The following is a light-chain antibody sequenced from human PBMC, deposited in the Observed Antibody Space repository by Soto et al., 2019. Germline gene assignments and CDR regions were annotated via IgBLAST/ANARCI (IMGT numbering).Light chain of an antibody. J-gene: IGKJ5*01. CDR1: HNINNY. Sequence: EIQMTQSPSAVSASVGDRVTITCQASHNINNYLNWYQQKPGKAPKLLIYAASHLEGGVPSRFRGSGAEKDFTITISLQQDEDITTYYCQQYENLPTFGQGTRLE. CDR2: AAS. V-gene: IGKV1-33*01. CDR3: QQYENLPT.